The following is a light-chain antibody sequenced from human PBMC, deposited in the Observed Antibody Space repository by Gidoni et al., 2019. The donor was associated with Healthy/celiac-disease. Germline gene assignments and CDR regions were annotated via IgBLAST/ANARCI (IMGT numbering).Light chain of an antibody. V-gene: IGKV3-20*01. Sequence: EIVFTQSPGTLPLSPGERATLSCRASQSVSSSYLAWYQQKPGQAPRLLIYGASSRATGIPDRFSGSGSGTDFTLTISRLDPEDFAVYYCQQYGSSPYTFGQGTKLEIK. CDR3: QQYGSSPYT. CDR2: GAS. CDR1: QSVSSSY. J-gene: IGKJ2*01.